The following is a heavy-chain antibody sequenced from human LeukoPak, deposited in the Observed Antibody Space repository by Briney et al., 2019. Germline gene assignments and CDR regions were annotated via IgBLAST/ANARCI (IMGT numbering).Heavy chain of an antibody. D-gene: IGHD6-6*01. Sequence: SETLSLTCTVYGGSFSGYYWSWIRQPPGKGLEWIGEINHSGSTNYNPSLKSRVTISVDTSKNQFSLKLSSVTAADTAVYYCARAPGYSSSSGGLDPWGQGTLVTVSS. CDR1: GGSFSGYY. CDR2: INHSGST. V-gene: IGHV4-34*01. CDR3: ARAPGYSSSSGGLDP. J-gene: IGHJ5*02.